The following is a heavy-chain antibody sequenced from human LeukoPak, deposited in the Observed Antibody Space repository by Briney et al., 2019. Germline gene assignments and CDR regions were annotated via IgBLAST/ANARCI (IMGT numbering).Heavy chain of an antibody. Sequence: GASVKVSCKASGYTFTGYYMHWVRQAPGQGLECMGWINPNSGYTNYAQKFQDRVTMTRDTSISTAYMELSSLRSDDTAVYYCARRYCSSTSSTVCAFDIWGQGTMVTVSS. CDR3: ARRYCSSTSSTVCAFDI. J-gene: IGHJ3*02. D-gene: IGHD2-2*01. CDR1: GYTFTGYY. V-gene: IGHV1-2*02. CDR2: INPNSGYT.